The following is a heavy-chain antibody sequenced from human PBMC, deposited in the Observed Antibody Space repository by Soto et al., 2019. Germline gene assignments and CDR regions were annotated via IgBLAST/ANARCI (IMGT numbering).Heavy chain of an antibody. CDR1: GYTFTSYD. D-gene: IGHD2-2*01. CDR3: ARDSANPASGTIDY. CDR2: MNPNSGNT. V-gene: IGHV1-8*01. Sequence: ASVKVSCKASGYTFTSYDINWVRQATGQGLEWMGWMNPNSGNTGYAQKFQGRVTMTRNTSISTAYMELSSLRAEDTAVYYCARDSANPASGTIDYWGQGTLVTVSS. J-gene: IGHJ4*02.